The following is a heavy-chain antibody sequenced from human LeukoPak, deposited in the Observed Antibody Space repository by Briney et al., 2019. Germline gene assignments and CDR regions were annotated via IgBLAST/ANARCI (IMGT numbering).Heavy chain of an antibody. J-gene: IGHJ3*02. Sequence: ASVRVSCTASGYTFTSYYMHWVRQAPGQGLEWMGIINPSGSSTSYAQKFQGRVTITRDTSTSTVYMELSSLRSEDTAVYYCARRMHSSPGGRVTEGTGAFDIWGQGTMVTVSS. V-gene: IGHV1-46*01. D-gene: IGHD6-19*01. CDR3: ARRMHSSPGGRVTEGTGAFDI. CDR1: GYTFTSYY. CDR2: INPSGSST.